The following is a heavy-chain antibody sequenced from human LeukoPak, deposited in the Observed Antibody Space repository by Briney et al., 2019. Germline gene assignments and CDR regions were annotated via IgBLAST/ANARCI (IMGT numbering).Heavy chain of an antibody. CDR2: ISSSRTYI. J-gene: IGHJ6*02. V-gene: IGHV3-21*01. CDR3: ARGVGSGDGTYYYHGMDV. CDR1: GFTFSSYS. Sequence: PGGSLRLSCEGYGFTFSSYSMNWVRQAPGKGLEWVSSISSSRTYIYYADSVKGRFTISRDYAKNSLYLQMNSLRAEDTAVYYCARGVGSGDGTYYYHGMDVWGQGTTVTVSS. D-gene: IGHD3-10*01.